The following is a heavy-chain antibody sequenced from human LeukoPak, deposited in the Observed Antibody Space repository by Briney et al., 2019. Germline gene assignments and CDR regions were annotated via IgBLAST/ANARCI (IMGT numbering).Heavy chain of an antibody. D-gene: IGHD6-13*01. V-gene: IGHV4-34*01. CDR1: GGSFSGYY. CDR3: ARTKHPGIAAVAFDY. Sequence: KPSETLSLTCAVYGGSFSGYYWSWIRQPPGKGLEWIGEINHSGSTNCNPSLKSRVTISVDTSKNQFSLKLSSVTAADTAVYYCARTKHPGIAAVAFDYWGQGTLVTVSS. J-gene: IGHJ4*02. CDR2: INHSGST.